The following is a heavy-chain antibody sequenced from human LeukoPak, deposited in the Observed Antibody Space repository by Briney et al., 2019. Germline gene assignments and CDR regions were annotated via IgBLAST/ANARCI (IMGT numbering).Heavy chain of an antibody. D-gene: IGHD2-15*01. CDR1: GFTFSSYA. Sequence: GGSLRLSCAASGFTFSSYAMHWVRQAPGKGLEWVAVISYDGSNKYYADSVKGRFSISRDNSKNTLYLQMNSLGAEDTAVYYCARDLKDIVVVVAATWDVWGKGTTVTVSS. J-gene: IGHJ6*04. CDR3: ARDLKDIVVVVAATWDV. V-gene: IGHV3-30*04. CDR2: ISYDGSNK.